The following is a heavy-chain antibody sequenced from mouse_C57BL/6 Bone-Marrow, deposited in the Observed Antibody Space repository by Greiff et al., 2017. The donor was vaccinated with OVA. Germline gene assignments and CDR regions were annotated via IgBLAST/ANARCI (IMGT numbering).Heavy chain of an antibody. CDR3: ARPGDYDGDWFAY. V-gene: IGHV1-47*01. CDR1: GYTFTTYP. Sequence: VQLQQSGAELVKPGASVKMSCKASGYTFTTYPIEWMKQNHGKSLAWIGNFHPYNDDTKYNEKFKGKATLTVEKSSSTVYLELSRLTSDDSAVYYCARPGDYDGDWFAYWGQGTLVTGSA. J-gene: IGHJ3*01. D-gene: IGHD2-4*01. CDR2: FHPYNDDT.